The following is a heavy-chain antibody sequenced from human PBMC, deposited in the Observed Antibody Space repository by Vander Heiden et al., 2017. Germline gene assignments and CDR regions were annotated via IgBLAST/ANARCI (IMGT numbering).Heavy chain of an antibody. CDR2: IWYDGSNK. CDR3: ARDSHYDSSGYYPDDY. D-gene: IGHD3-22*01. Sequence: QVQLVESGGGVVQPGRSLRLSCAASGCTFSSYGMHWVRQAPGKGLAWVAVIWYDGSNKYYADSVKGRFTISRDNSKNTLYLQMNSLRAEDTAVYYCARDSHYDSSGYYPDDYWGQGTLVTVSS. V-gene: IGHV3-33*01. J-gene: IGHJ4*02. CDR1: GCTFSSYG.